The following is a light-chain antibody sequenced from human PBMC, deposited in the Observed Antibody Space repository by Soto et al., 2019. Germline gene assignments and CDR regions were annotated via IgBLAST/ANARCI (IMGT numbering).Light chain of an antibody. J-gene: IGLJ1*01. Sequence: QSVLTQPASVSGSPGQSITISCTGTSSDVGGYNYVSWYQQNPGKAPKLMIYDVNNRPSGVSYSFSGSKSGNAASLTISGLQADDEADYYCGSYTSSSTRVFGTGTKLTVL. V-gene: IGLV2-14*01. CDR2: DVN. CDR3: GSYTSSSTRV. CDR1: SSDVGGYNY.